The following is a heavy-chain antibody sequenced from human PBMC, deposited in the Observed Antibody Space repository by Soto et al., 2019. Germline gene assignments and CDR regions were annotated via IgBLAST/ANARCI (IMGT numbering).Heavy chain of an antibody. CDR3: ARVASGTSPFDY. J-gene: IGHJ4*02. Sequence: AAVKGSCKGSGYTFTRDYMHWVRQAPGQGLEWMGIIHPSGGSTSYAQKFQGRVTMTRDTSTSTVYMELSSLRSEDTAVYYCARVASGTSPFDYWGQGTLVTVSS. CDR1: GYTFTRDY. D-gene: IGHD3-10*01. V-gene: IGHV1-46*01. CDR2: IHPSGGST.